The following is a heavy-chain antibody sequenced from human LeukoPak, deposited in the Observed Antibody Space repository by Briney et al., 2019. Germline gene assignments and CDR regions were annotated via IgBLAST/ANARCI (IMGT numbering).Heavy chain of an antibody. D-gene: IGHD6-13*01. CDR2: IIPIFGTA. J-gene: IGHJ6*02. V-gene: IGHV1-69*13. Sequence: SVKVCCKASGGTFSSYAISWVRQAPGQGLEWMGGIIPIFGTANYAQKFQGRVTITADESTSTAYMELSSLRSEDTAVYYCARDSSSWYENGPDYYYGMDVWGQGTTVTVSS. CDR1: GGTFSSYA. CDR3: ARDSSSWYENGPDYYYGMDV.